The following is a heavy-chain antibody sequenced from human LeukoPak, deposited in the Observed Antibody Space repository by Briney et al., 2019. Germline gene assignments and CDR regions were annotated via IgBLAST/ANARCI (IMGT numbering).Heavy chain of an antibody. J-gene: IGHJ6*03. V-gene: IGHV4-34*01. CDR2: INRSGST. CDR1: GGSFSDYY. Sequence: PSETLSLTCAVYGGSFSDYYWSWTRQPPGKGLEWIGEINRSGSTNYNPSLKSRVTMSVDTSKNQFSLKLNSVTAADTAVYYCARVDRYHYYLDVWGKGTTVTVSS. CDR3: ARVDRYHYYLDV.